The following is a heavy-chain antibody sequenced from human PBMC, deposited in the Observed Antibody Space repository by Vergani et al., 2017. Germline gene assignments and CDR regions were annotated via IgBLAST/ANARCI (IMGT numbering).Heavy chain of an antibody. J-gene: IGHJ4*02. V-gene: IGHV3-23*01. CDR3: AKDGVVVPAAMGGPDY. Sequence: EVQLLESGGGLVQPGGSLRLSCAASGFTFSSYAMSWVRQAPGKGLEWVSAISGSGGSTYYADSVKGRFTISRDNSKNTLYLQMNSLRAEDTAVYYCAKDGVVVPAAMGGPDYWGQGTLVTVSS. CDR2: ISGSGGST. D-gene: IGHD2-2*01. CDR1: GFTFSSYA.